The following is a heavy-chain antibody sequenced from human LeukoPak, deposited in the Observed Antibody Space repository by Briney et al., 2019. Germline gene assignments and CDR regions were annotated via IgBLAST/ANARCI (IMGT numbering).Heavy chain of an antibody. CDR2: ISPYNGKK. J-gene: IGHJ4*02. Sequence: AAVKVSCRASGYTFTNYGISWVGQARGQGLEWMGWISPYNGKKNYAQKLQGRVTMTTDTSTTTVYMELRSLRSDDTAVYYCATDPPRHKNAEIEDTAMVTDYWGQGTLVTVSS. V-gene: IGHV1-18*01. CDR3: ATDPPRHKNAEIEDTAMVTDY. CDR1: GYTFTNYG. D-gene: IGHD5-18*01.